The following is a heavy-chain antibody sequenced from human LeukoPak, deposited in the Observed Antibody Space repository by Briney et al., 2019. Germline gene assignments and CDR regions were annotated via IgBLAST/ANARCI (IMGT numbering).Heavy chain of an antibody. J-gene: IGHJ4*02. V-gene: IGHV4-34*01. CDR3: ARGVTSQGGVDIVATIGEGNYFDY. Sequence: PSETLSLTCAVYGGSFSGYYWSWIRQPPGKGLEWIGAINHSGSTNYNPSLKSRVTISVDTSKNQFSLKLSSVTAADTAVYYCARGVTSQGGVDIVATIGEGNYFDYWGQGTLVTVSS. CDR1: GGSFSGYY. D-gene: IGHD5-12*01. CDR2: INHSGST.